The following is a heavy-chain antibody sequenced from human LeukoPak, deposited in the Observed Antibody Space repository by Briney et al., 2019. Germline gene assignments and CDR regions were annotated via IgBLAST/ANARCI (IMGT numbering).Heavy chain of an antibody. Sequence: PGGSLRLSCAASGFFFGGYVRAWVRQAPGKGLEWVADITGGGGGTNYADSVKGRFTISRDNSENSVYLQMNSLRVEDTAIYYCVKGPRRYTGRYDSWGQGTLVTVSP. CDR2: ITGGGGGT. V-gene: IGHV3-23*01. J-gene: IGHJ4*02. D-gene: IGHD5-12*01. CDR3: VKGPRRYTGRYDS. CDR1: GFFFGGYV.